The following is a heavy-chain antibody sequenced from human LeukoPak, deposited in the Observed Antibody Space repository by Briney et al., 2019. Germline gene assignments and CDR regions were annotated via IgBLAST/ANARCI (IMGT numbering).Heavy chain of an antibody. CDR3: ASSYDYVWGSYRHWRY. D-gene: IGHD3-16*02. V-gene: IGHV3-7*01. J-gene: IGHJ4*02. CDR2: IKQDGSEK. CDR1: GFTFSSYW. Sequence: GGSLRLSCAASGFTFSSYWMNWVRQSPGKGLEWVANIKQDGSEKYYVDSVKGRFTISRDNAKNSLYLQMNSLRAEDTAVYYCASSYDYVWGSYRHWRYWGQGTLVTVSS.